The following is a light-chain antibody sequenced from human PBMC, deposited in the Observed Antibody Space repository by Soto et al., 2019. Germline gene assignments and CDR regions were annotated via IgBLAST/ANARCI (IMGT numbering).Light chain of an antibody. CDR3: QQRSNWPPYT. J-gene: IGKJ2*01. V-gene: IGKV3-11*01. Sequence: EIVLTQSPATLSLSPGERATHSCRASQSVSSYLAWYQQKPGQAPRLLIYDASNRATGIQARFSGSGSGTDFTHTISSLAPEDFALYYCQQRSNWPPYTFGQGTKLEIK. CDR1: QSVSSY. CDR2: DAS.